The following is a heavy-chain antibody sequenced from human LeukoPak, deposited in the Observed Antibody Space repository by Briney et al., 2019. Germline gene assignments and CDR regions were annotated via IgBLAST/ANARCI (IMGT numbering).Heavy chain of an antibody. CDR2: IIPIFGTA. V-gene: IGHV1-69*05. CDR3: AINYYGSGSYRDY. J-gene: IGHJ4*02. D-gene: IGHD3-10*01. CDR1: GGTFSSYA. Sequence: SVKVSCKASGGTFSSYAISWVRQAPGQGLEWMGRIIPIFGTANYAQKFQGRVTITTDESTSTAYMELSSLRSEDTAVYYCAINYYGSGSYRDYWGQGTLVTVSS.